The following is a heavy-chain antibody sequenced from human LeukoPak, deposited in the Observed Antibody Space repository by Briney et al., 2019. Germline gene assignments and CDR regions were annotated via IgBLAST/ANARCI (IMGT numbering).Heavy chain of an antibody. V-gene: IGHV4-61*02. Sequence: SETLPLTCTVSGGSISSGSHYWSWIRQPAGKGLEWIGRIYTSGSTNYNPSLKSRVTISVDRSKNQFSLKLSSVTAADTAVYYCARGVATINFDYWGQGTLVTVSS. D-gene: IGHD5-24*01. CDR2: IYTSGST. J-gene: IGHJ4*02. CDR1: GGSISSGSHY. CDR3: ARGVATINFDY.